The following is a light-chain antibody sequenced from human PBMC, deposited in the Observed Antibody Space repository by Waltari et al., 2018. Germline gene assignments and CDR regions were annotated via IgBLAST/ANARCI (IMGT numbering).Light chain of an antibody. V-gene: IGLV3-1*01. CDR1: KLGYKS. CDR2: RET. CDR3: QAWDFTVV. J-gene: IGLJ2*01. Sequence: SYELTQPPSVAVSPGQTASISCSGEKLGYKSACGYQKKPGQSPVLVIYRETKRPSGIPDRFSGSKSGNTATLTISGTQAMDEADYYCQAWDFTVVFGGGTKLTVL.